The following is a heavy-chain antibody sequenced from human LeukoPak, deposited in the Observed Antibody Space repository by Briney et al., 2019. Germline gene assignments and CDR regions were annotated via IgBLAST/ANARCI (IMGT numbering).Heavy chain of an antibody. Sequence: SVKVPCKASGGTFSSYAISWVRQAPGQGLEWMGGIIPIFGTANYAQEFQGRVTITADESTSTAYMELSSLRSEDTAVYYCARGAPIVGAFRLAGYYFDYWGQGTLVTVSS. D-gene: IGHD1-26*01. J-gene: IGHJ4*02. CDR2: IIPIFGTA. V-gene: IGHV1-69*13. CDR3: ARGAPIVGAFRLAGYYFDY. CDR1: GGTFSSYA.